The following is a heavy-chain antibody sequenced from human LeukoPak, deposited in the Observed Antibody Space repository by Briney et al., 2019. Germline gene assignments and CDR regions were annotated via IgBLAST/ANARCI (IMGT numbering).Heavy chain of an antibody. CDR2: IQNDGSST. CDR3: AKDLRGSLGGIYYYSGMDV. D-gene: IGHD1-26*01. CDR1: GFTFSSYW. Sequence: GGSLRLSCEASGFTFSSYWMHWVRQAPAKGPEWVSRIQNDGSSTVYADSVKGRFTISGDNSKNTLYLQMNGLRAEDTAIYYCAKDLRGSLGGIYYYSGMDVWGQGTTVTVSS. V-gene: IGHV3-74*01. J-gene: IGHJ6*02.